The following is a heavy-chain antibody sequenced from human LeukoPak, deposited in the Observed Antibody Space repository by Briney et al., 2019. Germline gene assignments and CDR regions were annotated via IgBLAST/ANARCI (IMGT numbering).Heavy chain of an antibody. CDR1: GFTFSSYG. Sequence: PGRSLRLSCAASGFTFSSYGMHWDRQAPGKGLEWVAVISYDGSNKYYADSVKGRFTISRDNSKNTLYLQMNSLRAEDTAVYYCAKGLDSNYGGFDYWGQGTLVTVSS. CDR3: AKGLDSNYGGFDY. D-gene: IGHD4-11*01. V-gene: IGHV3-30*18. J-gene: IGHJ4*02. CDR2: ISYDGSNK.